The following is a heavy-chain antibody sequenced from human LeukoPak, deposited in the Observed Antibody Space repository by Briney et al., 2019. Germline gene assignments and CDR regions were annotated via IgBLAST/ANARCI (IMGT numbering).Heavy chain of an antibody. CDR3: AIYDSSGYGAAFDI. V-gene: IGHV4-59*01. D-gene: IGHD3-22*01. CDR2: VYYSGST. CDR1: GGSLSSYY. J-gene: IGHJ3*02. Sequence: PSETLSLTCTVSGGSLSSYYWSWIRQPPGKGLEWIGYVYYSGSTKSNPSLKSRVSISIDTSKNQFSLKPSSVTAADTAVYYCAIYDSSGYGAAFDIWGQGTMVTVSS.